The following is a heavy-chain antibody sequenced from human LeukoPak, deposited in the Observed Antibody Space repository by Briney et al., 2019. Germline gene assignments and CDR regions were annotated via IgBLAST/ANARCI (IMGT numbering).Heavy chain of an antibody. D-gene: IGHD5-12*01. CDR1: GYTFTGYY. V-gene: IGHV1-2*02. J-gene: IGHJ4*02. Sequence: ASVKVSCKASGYTFTGYYMHWVRQAPGQGLEWMGWINPNSGGTNYAQKFQGRVTMTRDTSISTAYMELSRLRSDDTAVYYCARSGYSGYDYLHYFDFWGQGTLVTVSS. CDR2: INPNSGGT. CDR3: ARSGYSGYDYLHYFDF.